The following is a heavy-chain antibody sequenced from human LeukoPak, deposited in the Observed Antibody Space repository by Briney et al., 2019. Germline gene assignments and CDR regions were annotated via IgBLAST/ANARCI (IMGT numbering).Heavy chain of an antibody. CDR2: ISGSGGNT. CDR3: AKVRYSSSWYKDQYYFDY. J-gene: IGHJ4*02. V-gene: IGHV3-23*01. D-gene: IGHD6-13*01. CDR1: GFTLSSYA. Sequence: GGSLRLSCAASGFTLSSYAMSWVRQAPGNGLEWDSSISGSGGNTYFADSVKGRFTIYRDNSKNTLYLQMNSLRAEDTAVYYCAKVRYSSSWYKDQYYFDYWGQGTLVTVSS.